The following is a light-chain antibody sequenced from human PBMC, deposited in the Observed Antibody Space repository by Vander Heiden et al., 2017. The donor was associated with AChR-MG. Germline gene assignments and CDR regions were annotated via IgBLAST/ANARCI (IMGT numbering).Light chain of an antibody. CDR1: HIGSES. V-gene: IGLV3-21*02. CDR2: DDS. CDR3: HIWDSSSDHVL. J-gene: IGLJ2*01. Sequence: SAVLTPPPSVSLAPGQTARITCGGTHIGSESVHWYQQKPGRAAMLVIFDDSGRAPGIPERISGSKTGNTATLTISRVEAGDEADYYCHIWDSSSDHVLFGGGTKLTAL.